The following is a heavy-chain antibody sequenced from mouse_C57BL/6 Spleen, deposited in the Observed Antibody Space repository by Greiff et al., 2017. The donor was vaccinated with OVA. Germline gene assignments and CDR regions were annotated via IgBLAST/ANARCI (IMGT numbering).Heavy chain of an antibody. D-gene: IGHD1-1*01. J-gene: IGHJ4*01. V-gene: IGHV1-80*01. Sequence: QVHVKQSGAELVKPGASVKISCKASGYAFSSYWMNWVKQRPGKGLEWIGQIYPGDGDTNYNGKFKGKATLTADKSSSTAYMQLSSLTSEDSAVYFCASHGSSHYYAMDYWGQGTSVTVSS. CDR2: IYPGDGDT. CDR3: ASHGSSHYYAMDY. CDR1: GYAFSSYW.